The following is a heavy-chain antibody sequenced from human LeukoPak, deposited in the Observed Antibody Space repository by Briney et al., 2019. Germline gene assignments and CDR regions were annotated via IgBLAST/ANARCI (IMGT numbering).Heavy chain of an antibody. Sequence: ASVKVSCKASGYTFTGYYRHWVRQAPGQGLEWMGWINPNSGGTHYAQKFQGWVTMSRDTSISTAFMELSRLKSDDTAVYYCARPAGYQLPKEMFLYYWGQGTLVTVSS. D-gene: IGHD2-2*01. CDR3: ARPAGYQLPKEMFLYY. V-gene: IGHV1-2*04. J-gene: IGHJ4*02. CDR2: INPNSGGT. CDR1: GYTFTGYY.